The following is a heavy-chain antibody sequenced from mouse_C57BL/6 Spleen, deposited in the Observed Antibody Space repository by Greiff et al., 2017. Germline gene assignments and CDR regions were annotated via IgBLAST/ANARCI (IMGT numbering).Heavy chain of an antibody. CDR2: IHPNSGST. CDR3: ARWRYYGSSLWYFDV. CDR1: GYTFTSYW. D-gene: IGHD1-1*01. J-gene: IGHJ1*03. V-gene: IGHV1-64*01. Sequence: QVQLKQSGAELVKPGASVKLSCKASGYTFTSYWMHWVKQRPGQGLEWIGMIHPNSGSTNYNEKFKSKATLTVDKSSSTAYMQLSSLTSEDSAVYYCARWRYYGSSLWYFDVWGTGTTVTVSS.